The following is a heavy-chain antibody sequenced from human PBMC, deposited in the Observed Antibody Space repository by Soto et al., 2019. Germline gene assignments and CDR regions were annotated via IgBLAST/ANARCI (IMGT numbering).Heavy chain of an antibody. J-gene: IGHJ3*02. CDR2: ISYDGSNK. Sequence: GESLKISCAASGFTFSSYGMHWVRQAPGKGLEWVAVISYDGSNKYYADSVKGRFTISRDNSKNTLYLQMNSLRAEDTAVYYCAKEKNDYIWGSYLNDYAFDIWGQGTMVTVSS. D-gene: IGHD3-16*02. CDR1: GFTFSSYG. V-gene: IGHV3-30*18. CDR3: AKEKNDYIWGSYLNDYAFDI.